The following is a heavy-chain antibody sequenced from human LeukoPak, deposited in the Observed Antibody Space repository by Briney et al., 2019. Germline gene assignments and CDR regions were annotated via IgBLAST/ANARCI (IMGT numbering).Heavy chain of an antibody. CDR2: ISYDGSNK. CDR1: GFTFSSYA. J-gene: IGHJ4*02. D-gene: IGHD5-18*01. V-gene: IGHV3-30*04. Sequence: PGRSLRLSCAASGFTFSSYAMHWVRQAQGKGLEWVAVISYDGSNKYYADSVKGRFTISRDNSKNTLYLQMNSLRAEDTAVYYCARGQARGYSYGYFAGDFDYWGQGTLVTVSS. CDR3: ARGQARGYSYGYFAGDFDY.